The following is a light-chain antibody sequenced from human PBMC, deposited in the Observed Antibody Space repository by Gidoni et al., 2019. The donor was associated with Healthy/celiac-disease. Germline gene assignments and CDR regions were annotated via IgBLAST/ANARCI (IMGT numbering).Light chain of an antibody. J-gene: IGKJ2*01. Sequence: DIQMTQSPSSLSASVGDRVTITCRASQSISSYLNWYQQKPGKAPKLLSYAASSLQSGVPSRFSGSGSGTDFTLTISSLQPEDFATYYCQQSDSTPDTFGQGTKLEIK. CDR2: AAS. CDR1: QSISSY. CDR3: QQSDSTPDT. V-gene: IGKV1-39*01.